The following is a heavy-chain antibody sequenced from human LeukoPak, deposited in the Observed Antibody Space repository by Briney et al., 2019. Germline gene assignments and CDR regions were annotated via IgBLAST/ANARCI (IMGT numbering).Heavy chain of an antibody. Sequence: GGSLRLSCAASGFTLSNHWMTWVRQVPGRGPEWVANVNRDGSETYYLDSVKGRFTISKDNAKNSLYLQMNSLRAEDTALYHCARNNGMDVWGQGTTVTVSS. CDR1: GFTLSNHW. CDR3: ARNNGMDV. V-gene: IGHV3-7*03. J-gene: IGHJ6*02. CDR2: VNRDGSET.